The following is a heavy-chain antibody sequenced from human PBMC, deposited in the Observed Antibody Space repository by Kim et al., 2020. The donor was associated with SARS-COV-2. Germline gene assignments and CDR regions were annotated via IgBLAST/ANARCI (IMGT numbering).Heavy chain of an antibody. CDR2: IYYSGST. V-gene: IGHV4-39*01. CDR1: GGSISSSSYY. J-gene: IGHJ4*02. CDR3: ARHPLRDTIVLLPAAIFCCDYFDY. Sequence: SETLSLTCTVSGGSISSSSYYWGWIRQPPGKGLEWIGSIYYSGSTYYNPSLKSRVTISVDTSKNQFSLKLSSVTAADTAVYYCARHPLRDTIVLLPAAIFCCDYFDYWGKGTLVTVSS. D-gene: IGHD2-2*02.